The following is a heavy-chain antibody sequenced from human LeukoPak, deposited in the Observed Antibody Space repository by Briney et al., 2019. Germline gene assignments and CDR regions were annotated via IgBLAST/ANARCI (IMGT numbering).Heavy chain of an antibody. CDR1: GFTFSSYA. CDR3: AKVLSHYDFWSGYYS. D-gene: IGHD3-3*01. V-gene: IGHV3-23*01. CDR2: ISGSGGST. Sequence: PGGSLRLSCAASGFTFSSYAMSWVRQAPGKGLEWVSAISGSGGSTYYADSVKGRFTISRDNSKNTLYLQMNSLRAEDTAVYYCAKVLSHYDFWSGYYSWGQGTLVTVSS. J-gene: IGHJ5*02.